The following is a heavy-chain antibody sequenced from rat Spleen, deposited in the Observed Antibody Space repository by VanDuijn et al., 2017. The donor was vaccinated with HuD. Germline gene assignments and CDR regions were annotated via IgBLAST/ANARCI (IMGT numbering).Heavy chain of an antibody. CDR3: ARHRNSGYWYFDF. J-gene: IGHJ1*01. CDR1: GFTFSYSY. D-gene: IGHD4-3*01. Sequence: EVQLVESGGGLVQPGRSLKLSCAASGFTFSYSYMAWVRQAPTKGLEWVASISPRGSTSYYRDSVKGRFTVSRDNAKNTLYLQMDSLRSEDTATYYCARHRNSGYWYFDFWGPGTMVTVSS. V-gene: IGHV5S23*01. CDR2: ISPRGSTS.